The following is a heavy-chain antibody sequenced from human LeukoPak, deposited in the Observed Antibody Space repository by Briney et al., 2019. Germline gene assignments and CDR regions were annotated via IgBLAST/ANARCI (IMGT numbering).Heavy chain of an antibody. D-gene: IGHD6-19*01. CDR3: AREAPHWLPFDY. CDR1: GFTFSSYS. Sequence: GGSLRLSCAASGFTFSSYSMNWVRQAPGKGLEWVSSISSSSSYIYYADSVKGRFTISRDNAKNSLYLQMNSLRAEDTAVYYCAREAPHWLPFDYWGQGTLVTVSS. CDR2: ISSSSSYI. J-gene: IGHJ4*02. V-gene: IGHV3-21*01.